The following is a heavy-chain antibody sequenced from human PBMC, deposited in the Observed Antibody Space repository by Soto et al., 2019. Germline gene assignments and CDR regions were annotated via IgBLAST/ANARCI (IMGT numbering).Heavy chain of an antibody. CDR1: GGSFSGYY. CDR2: ISHSGST. Sequence: QVQLQQWGAGLLKPSETLSLTCAVYGGSFSGYYWSWIRQPPGKGLEWIGEISHSGSTNYNPSLKSRVTISVDTSKNQFSLKLSSVTAADTAVYYCAVMITFGGAGWFDPWGQGTLVTVSS. J-gene: IGHJ5*02. CDR3: AVMITFGGAGWFDP. D-gene: IGHD3-16*01. V-gene: IGHV4-34*01.